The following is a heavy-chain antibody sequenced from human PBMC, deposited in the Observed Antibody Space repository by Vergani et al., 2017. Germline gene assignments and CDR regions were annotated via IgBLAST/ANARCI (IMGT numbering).Heavy chain of an antibody. V-gene: IGHV3-20*01. CDR3: ARYGHGPYYYYYYMDV. CDR2: INWNGGST. J-gene: IGHJ6*03. D-gene: IGHD2-8*01. Sequence: EVQLVESGGGVVRPGGSLRLSCAASGFTFDDYGMSWVRQAPGKGLEWVSGINWNGGSTGYADSVKGRFTSSRDNAKNSLYLQMNSLRAEDTALYHCARYGHGPYYYYYYMDVWGKGTTVTVSS. CDR1: GFTFDDYG.